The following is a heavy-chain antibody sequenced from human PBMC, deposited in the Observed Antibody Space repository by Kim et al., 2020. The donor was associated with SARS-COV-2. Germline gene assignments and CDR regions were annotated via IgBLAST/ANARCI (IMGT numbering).Heavy chain of an antibody. V-gene: IGHV1-69*04. Sequence: SVKVSCKASGGTFSNYAVNWVRQAPGQGLEWMGRILPMVDIPNYARNFQGRLTTPADKSTSTAYMELTGLTSADTAVYYCAREGQVVIDGRVSLTPYDLWGQGAVVTVSS. CDR3: AREGQVVIDGRVSLTPYDL. D-gene: IGHD2-21*01. J-gene: IGHJ5*02. CDR2: ILPMVDIP. CDR1: GGTFSNYA.